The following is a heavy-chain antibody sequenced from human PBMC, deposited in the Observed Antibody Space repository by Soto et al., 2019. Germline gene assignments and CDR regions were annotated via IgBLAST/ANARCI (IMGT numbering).Heavy chain of an antibody. J-gene: IGHJ4*02. D-gene: IGHD2-15*01. Sequence: QVQLQESGPGLVKPSQTLSLTCTVSGGSISSGGYYWSWIRQHPGKGLEWIGYIYYSGSTYYNPSLKSRVTISVDTSKNQFSLKRSSVTAADTAVYYCAREGGYCSGGSCYSYDYWGQGTLVTVSS. CDR1: GGSISSGGYY. CDR2: IYYSGST. CDR3: AREGGYCSGGSCYSYDY. V-gene: IGHV4-31*03.